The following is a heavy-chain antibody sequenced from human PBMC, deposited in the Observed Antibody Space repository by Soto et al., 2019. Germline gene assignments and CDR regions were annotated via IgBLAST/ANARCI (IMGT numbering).Heavy chain of an antibody. CDR2: ISAYNGNP. CDR1: GSTFTSYG. Sequence: QVQLVQSGAEVKKPGASVKVSYKASGSTFTSYGISWVRQAPGPGLEWVGWISAYNGNPSYAQKPEGRVTMTTDTSPSTAYMELRSLRSDVPAVYYCASGQGRSDYWGQGSLGSVS. V-gene: IGHV1-18*01. CDR3: ASGQGRSDY. J-gene: IGHJ4*02.